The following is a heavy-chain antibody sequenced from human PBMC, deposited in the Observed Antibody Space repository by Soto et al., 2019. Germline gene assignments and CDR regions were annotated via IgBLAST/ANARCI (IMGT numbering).Heavy chain of an antibody. D-gene: IGHD3-9*01. V-gene: IGHV1-24*01. CDR2: FDPEDGET. CDR3: ATVRDILTGPFDY. Sequence: SXKVSFKVAGYTXSELSMNLVRQAPGKGLEWMGGFDPEDGETIYAQKLQGRVTITEDTSTETAYMELSSLRSEDTAVYYCATVRDILTGPFDYWGQGTLVPVS. J-gene: IGHJ4*02. CDR1: GYTXSELS.